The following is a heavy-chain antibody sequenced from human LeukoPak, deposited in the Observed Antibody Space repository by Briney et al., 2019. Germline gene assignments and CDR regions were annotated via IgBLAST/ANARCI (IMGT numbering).Heavy chain of an antibody. CDR1: GFTFSGYA. V-gene: IGHV3-23*01. D-gene: IGHD1-26*01. CDR2: ISGSGGST. J-gene: IGHJ4*02. CDR3: AKDRAYSGSFFDY. Sequence: PGGSLRLSCAVSGFTFSGYAMSWVRQAPGKGLEWVSAISGSGGSTYYADSVKGRFTISRDNSKNTLYLQMNSLRAEDTAVYYCAKDRAYSGSFFDYWGQGTLVTVSS.